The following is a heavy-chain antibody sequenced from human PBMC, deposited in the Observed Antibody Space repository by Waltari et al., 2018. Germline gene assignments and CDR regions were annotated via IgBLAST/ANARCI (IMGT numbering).Heavy chain of an antibody. Sequence: QVQLQESGPGLVKPSETLSLTCPVSGGSISSYYWSWPRQPPGKGLEWIGYIYYSGSTNYNPSLKSRVTISVDTSKNQFSLKLSSVTAADTAVYYCAREYSYGSLFDYWGQGTLVTVSS. CDR2: IYYSGST. CDR1: GGSISSYY. D-gene: IGHD5-18*01. J-gene: IGHJ4*02. V-gene: IGHV4-59*01. CDR3: AREYSYGSLFDY.